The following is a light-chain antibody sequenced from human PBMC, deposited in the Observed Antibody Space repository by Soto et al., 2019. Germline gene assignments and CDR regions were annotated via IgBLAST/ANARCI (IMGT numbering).Light chain of an antibody. Sequence: EIVLTQSPGTLSLSPGERATLSCRASESVSSSYLAWYQQKPGQAPRLLIYGASSRATGIPDRFSASGSGTDFTLTVSSLQSEDFAVYYCQQYDNWPQTFGQGTKVDI. CDR3: QQYDNWPQT. J-gene: IGKJ1*01. CDR1: ESVSSSY. CDR2: GAS. V-gene: IGKV3-20*01.